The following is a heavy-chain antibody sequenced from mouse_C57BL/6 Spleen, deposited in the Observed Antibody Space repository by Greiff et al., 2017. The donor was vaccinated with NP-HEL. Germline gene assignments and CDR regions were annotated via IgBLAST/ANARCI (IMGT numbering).Heavy chain of an antibody. CDR2: IDPSDSYT. V-gene: IGHV1-50*01. D-gene: IGHD2-3*01. J-gene: IGHJ4*01. Sequence: QVQLQQPGAELVKPGASVKLSCKASGYTFTSYWMKWVKQRPGQGLEWIGEIDPSDSYTNYNQKFKGKATLTVDTSSSTAYMQLSSLTSEDSAVYYCARARDGYYDAMDYWGQGTSVTVSS. CDR3: ARARDGYYDAMDY. CDR1: GYTFTSYW.